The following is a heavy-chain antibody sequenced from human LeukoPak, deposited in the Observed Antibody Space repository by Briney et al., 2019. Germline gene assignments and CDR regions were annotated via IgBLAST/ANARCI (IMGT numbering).Heavy chain of an antibody. CDR3: ARGHCTSGSCSRWFDP. D-gene: IGHD2-15*01. Sequence: SETLSLTCAVYGGSFSGYYWTWIRQPPGKGLEWIGEINHSGSTNYNPSLKSRATISVDTSKNQFSLKLSSVTAADTAVYYCARGHCTSGSCSRWFDPWGQGTLVTVSS. CDR2: INHSGST. CDR1: GGSFSGYY. V-gene: IGHV4-34*01. J-gene: IGHJ5*02.